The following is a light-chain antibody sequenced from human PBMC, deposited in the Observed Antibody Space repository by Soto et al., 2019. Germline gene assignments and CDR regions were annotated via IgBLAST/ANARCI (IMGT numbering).Light chain of an antibody. CDR3: HQYDNLALT. J-gene: IGKJ4*01. V-gene: IGKV1-33*01. Sequence: DIQMTQSPSSLSASVGDRVTITCPASQDISNYLNWYQQKPGKAPKLLIYDATNLETGVPSRFSVSGSGTDFTVTISSLQPEDIATSYCHQYDNLALTFGGGTKVEIK. CDR1: QDISNY. CDR2: DAT.